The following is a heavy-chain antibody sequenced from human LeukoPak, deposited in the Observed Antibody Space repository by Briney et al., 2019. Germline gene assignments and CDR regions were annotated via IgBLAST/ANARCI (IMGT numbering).Heavy chain of an antibody. J-gene: IGHJ6*03. Sequence: PSETLSLTCTVSGGSISSSSYYWGWIRQPPGKGLEWIGEINHSGSTNYNPSLKSRVTISVHTSKNQFSLKLSSVTAADTAVYYCARRPRKNCSGGSCYSGPPYYYYYMDVWGKGTTVTVSS. D-gene: IGHD2-15*01. CDR1: GGSISSSSYY. CDR2: INHSGST. CDR3: ARRPRKNCSGGSCYSGPPYYYYYMDV. V-gene: IGHV4-39*07.